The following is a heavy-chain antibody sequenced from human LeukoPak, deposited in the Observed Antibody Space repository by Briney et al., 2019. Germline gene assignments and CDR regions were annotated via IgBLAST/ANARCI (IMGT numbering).Heavy chain of an antibody. Sequence: PGGSLRLSCTASGFTFGDYAMSWFRQAPGKGLEWVGFIRGKGSGGSTEYAAPVKGRFTISRDDSRSMAYLQMDGLRTEDTAVYYCTRERDYTDEYWGQGTLVTVSS. CDR1: GFTFGDYA. J-gene: IGHJ4*02. CDR2: IRGKGSGGST. V-gene: IGHV3-49*03. D-gene: IGHD4-11*01. CDR3: TRERDYTDEY.